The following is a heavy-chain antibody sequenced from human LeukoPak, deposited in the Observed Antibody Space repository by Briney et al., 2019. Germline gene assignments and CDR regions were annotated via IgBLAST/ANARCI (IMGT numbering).Heavy chain of an antibody. V-gene: IGHV3-72*01. CDR3: SRSSVSSDDY. CDR1: GFTFSDHY. D-gene: IGHD6-6*01. CDR2: SRNKANSYTT. J-gene: IGHJ4*02. Sequence: GGSLTLSCAASGFTFSDHYMDWVRPAPGRGLEWVGRSRNKANSYTTEYAASEKGRFTISRDDSKNSLYLQMNSLKTEDTAVYYCSRSSVSSDDYWGQGTLVTVSS.